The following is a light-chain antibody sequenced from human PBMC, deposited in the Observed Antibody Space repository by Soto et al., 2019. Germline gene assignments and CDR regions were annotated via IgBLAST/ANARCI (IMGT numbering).Light chain of an antibody. CDR1: EGVRTS. CDR2: DAS. CDR3: QQYNAGPPWT. V-gene: IGKV3-15*01. J-gene: IGKJ1*01. Sequence: EVVMTQSPATLSVSSGERVTLSCRASEGVRTSLAWYQQKPGQAPRLLIYDASTRAAAVPARFSGSGSGTDLTRTSSSLQSEDIAVYYGQQYNAGPPWTFGQGTKVEIK.